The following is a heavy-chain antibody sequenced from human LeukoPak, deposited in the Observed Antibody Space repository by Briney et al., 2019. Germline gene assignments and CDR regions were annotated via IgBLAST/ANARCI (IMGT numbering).Heavy chain of an antibody. D-gene: IGHD1-26*01. Sequence: SETLSLTCAVYVGSFRGYYWSWIRQPPGKGLEWIGEINHSGSTNYNPSLKSRVTISVDTSKNQFSLKLSSVTAADTAVYYCARGSPGGSYYNYWGQGTLVTVSS. CDR3: ARGSPGGSYYNY. V-gene: IGHV4-34*01. J-gene: IGHJ4*02. CDR1: VGSFRGYY. CDR2: INHSGST.